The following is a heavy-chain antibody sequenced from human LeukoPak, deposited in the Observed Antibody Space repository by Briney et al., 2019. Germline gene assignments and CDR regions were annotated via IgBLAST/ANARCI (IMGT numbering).Heavy chain of an antibody. CDR1: GFTVSSNY. J-gene: IGHJ3*02. CDR2: IYSGGST. D-gene: IGHD4-17*01. CDR3: ARDTVTADAFDI. V-gene: IGHV3-53*01. Sequence: GGSLRLSCAASGFTVSSNYMSWVRQAPGKGLEWVSVIYSGGSTYYADSVKGRFTISRDNAKNSLYLQMNSLRAEDTAVYYCARDTVTADAFDIWGQGTMVTVSP.